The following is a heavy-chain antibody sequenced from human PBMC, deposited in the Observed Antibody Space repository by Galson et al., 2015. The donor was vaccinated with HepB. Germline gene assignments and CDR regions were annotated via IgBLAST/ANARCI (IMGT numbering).Heavy chain of an antibody. Sequence: SLRLSCAASGFTFSSYTMNWVRQAPGKGLEWLSYISTDSSTIYYADSVKGRFTISRDNAKNSLYLQMHSLRSGDTAVYYCARLAWDCLSTSCYRVVGDYWGQGTLVTVSS. CDR2: ISTDSSTI. D-gene: IGHD2-2*02. J-gene: IGHJ4*01. CDR3: ARLAWDCLSTSCYRVVGDY. V-gene: IGHV3-48*01. CDR1: GFTFSSYT.